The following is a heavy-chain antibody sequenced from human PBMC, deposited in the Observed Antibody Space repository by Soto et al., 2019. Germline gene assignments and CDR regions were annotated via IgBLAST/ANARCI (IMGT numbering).Heavy chain of an antibody. CDR2: INHSGST. CDR3: ARGRYRHYYGSGSYYNVFDY. V-gene: IGHV4-34*01. CDR1: GGSFSGYY. D-gene: IGHD3-10*01. J-gene: IGHJ4*02. Sequence: SETLSLTCAVYGGSFSGYYWSWIRQPPGKGLEWIGEINHSGSTNYNPSLKSRVTISVDTSKNQFSLKLSSVTAADTAVYYCARGRYRHYYGSGSYYNVFDYWGQGTLVTVSS.